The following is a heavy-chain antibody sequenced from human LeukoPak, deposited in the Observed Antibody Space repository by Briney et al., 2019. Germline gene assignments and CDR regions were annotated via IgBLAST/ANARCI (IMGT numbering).Heavy chain of an antibody. CDR1: GFTVSSNY. V-gene: IGHV3-53*01. J-gene: IGHJ4*02. Sequence: GGSLRLSCAASGFTVSSNYMSWVRQAPGKGLEWVSVIYNGGSTYYADSVKGRFTISRDNSKNTLYLQMNSLRAEDTAVYYCARVAWSGYFDYWGQGTLVTVSS. CDR3: ARVAWSGYFDY. D-gene: IGHD3-3*01. CDR2: IYNGGST.